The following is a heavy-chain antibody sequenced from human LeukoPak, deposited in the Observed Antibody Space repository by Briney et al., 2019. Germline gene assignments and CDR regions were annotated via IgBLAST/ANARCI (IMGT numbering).Heavy chain of an antibody. CDR2: ISGSGGST. J-gene: IGHJ4*02. CDR1: GFSFTNYA. CDR3: ARAMMVVTDLWGVFDY. Sequence: GGSLRLSCAASGFSFTNYALSWVRQAPGKGLEWVSGISGSGGSTYHADSVKGRFTISRDNSKNTLYLQMNSLRAEDTAVYYCARAMMVVTDLWGVFDYWGQGTLVTVSS. V-gene: IGHV3-23*01. D-gene: IGHD3-22*01.